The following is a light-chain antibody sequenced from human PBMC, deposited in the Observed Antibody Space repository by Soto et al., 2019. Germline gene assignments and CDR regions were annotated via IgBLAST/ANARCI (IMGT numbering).Light chain of an antibody. J-gene: IGKJ4*01. CDR2: DAS. CDR3: QQYGNLPLT. Sequence: IQMTQSPSSLSASVGDRVTITCQASQDISNYLNWYQQKPGKAPKLLISDASNLKVGVPSRFSGSGSGTDFTFSISSLQPEDIATYSCQQYGNLPLTFGGGTKVDIK. CDR1: QDISNY. V-gene: IGKV1-33*01.